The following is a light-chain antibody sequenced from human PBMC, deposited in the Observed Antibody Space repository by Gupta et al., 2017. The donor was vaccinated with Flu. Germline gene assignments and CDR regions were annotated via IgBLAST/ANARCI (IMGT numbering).Light chain of an antibody. CDR1: QSLSNS. J-gene: IGKJ3*01. CDR3: QQRSNWPPGT. Sequence: ERATLSCRASQSLSNSLAWYQQKSGQAPRLIIFDASHRATGIPTRFSGSGSGTDFTLTISSLEPEDVPVYYCQQRSNWPPGTFGPGTKVDIK. CDR2: DAS. V-gene: IGKV3-11*01.